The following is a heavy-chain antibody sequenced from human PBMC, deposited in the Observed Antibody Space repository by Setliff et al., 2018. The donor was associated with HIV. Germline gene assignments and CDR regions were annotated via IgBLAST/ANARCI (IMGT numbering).Heavy chain of an antibody. D-gene: IGHD5-12*01. CDR2: IYHNGNT. V-gene: IGHV4-28*01. J-gene: IGHJ4*02. CDR3: AKSSPSIGYISDH. Sequence: SETLSLTCAVSGYSIGSGSFWGWIRQPPGKGLEWIGYIYHNGNTNYNPSLRSRVTMSIDTSKNQFSLNVRSVTAADTAVYFCAKSSPSIGYISDHWGQGTLVTVSS. CDR1: GYSIGSGSF.